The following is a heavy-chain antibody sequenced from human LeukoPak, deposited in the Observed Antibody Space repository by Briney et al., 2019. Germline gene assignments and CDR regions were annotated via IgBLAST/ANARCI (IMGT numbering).Heavy chain of an antibody. V-gene: IGHV4-34*01. J-gene: IGHJ4*02. CDR2: INHSGST. Sequence: SETLSLTCAVYGGSFSGYYWSWIRQPPGKGLEWIGEINHSGSTNYNPSLKSRVTISVDTSKNQFSLKLSSVTAADTAVYYCARHGLRFDWLPHFDYWGQGTLVTVSS. CDR1: GGSFSGYY. CDR3: ARHGLRFDWLPHFDY. D-gene: IGHD3-9*01.